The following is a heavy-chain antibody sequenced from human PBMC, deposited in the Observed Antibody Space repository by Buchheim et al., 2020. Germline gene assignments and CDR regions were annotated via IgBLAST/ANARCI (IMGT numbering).Heavy chain of an antibody. Sequence: EVQLVESGGGLVQPGGSLRLSCAASGFTFSSYGMSWVRQAPGKGLEWVANIKQDGSEKYYVDSVKGRFTISRDNAKNSLYLKMNSMRAEDTAVYYCARKRSSSAGRHFDYWGQGTL. D-gene: IGHD6-6*01. CDR3: ARKRSSSAGRHFDY. J-gene: IGHJ4*02. V-gene: IGHV3-7*01. CDR1: GFTFSSYG. CDR2: IKQDGSEK.